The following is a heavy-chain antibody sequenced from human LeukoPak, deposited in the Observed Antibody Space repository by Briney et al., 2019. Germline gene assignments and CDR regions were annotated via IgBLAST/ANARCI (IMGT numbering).Heavy chain of an antibody. CDR1: GYTFTGYY. Sequence: ASVKVSCKASGYTFTGYYMHWVRQAPGQGREWMGWINPNSGGTNYAQKFQGRVTMTRDTSISTAYMELSRLRSDDTAVYYCARERIYYDSSGYYYHYMDVWGKGTTVTVSS. V-gene: IGHV1-2*02. J-gene: IGHJ6*03. CDR3: ARERIYYDSSGYYYHYMDV. CDR2: INPNSGGT. D-gene: IGHD3-22*01.